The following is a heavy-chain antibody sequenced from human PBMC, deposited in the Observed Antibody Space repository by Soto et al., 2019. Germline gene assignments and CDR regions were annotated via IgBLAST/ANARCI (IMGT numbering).Heavy chain of an antibody. CDR1: GFTFSAYY. J-gene: IGHJ4*02. CDR3: PKNRAVYDH. V-gene: IGHV3-23*01. Sequence: GGSLRLSCAASGFTFSAYYMNWVRQAPGKGLEWVSTIIGSGGSTYYADSVKGRFTISRDNSKNTLYLQMNSLRAEDTALYYCPKNRAVYDHRGQGTLVTVSS. CDR2: IIGSGGST.